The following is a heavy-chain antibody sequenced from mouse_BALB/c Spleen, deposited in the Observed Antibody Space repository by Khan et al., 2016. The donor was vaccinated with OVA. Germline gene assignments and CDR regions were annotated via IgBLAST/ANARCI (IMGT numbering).Heavy chain of an antibody. J-gene: IGHJ4*01. CDR1: GYSITSDYA. CDR3: ARDSSRYNYAMDY. CDR2: ISSSGST. Sequence: QLEESGPGLVKPSQSLSLTCTVTGYSITSDYAWNWIRQFPGNKLEWMGYISSSGSTNYNPALKSRISITRDKSKNQFFLQLNSVTTEDTATYYCARDSSRYNYAMDYWGQGTSVTVSS. D-gene: IGHD2-12*01. V-gene: IGHV3-2*02.